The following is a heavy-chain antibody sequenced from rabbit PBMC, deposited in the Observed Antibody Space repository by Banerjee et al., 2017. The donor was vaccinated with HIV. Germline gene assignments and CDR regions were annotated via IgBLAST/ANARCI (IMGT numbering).Heavy chain of an antibody. CDR3: GRDRDGDAGYGSLAL. V-gene: IGHV1S43*01. J-gene: IGHJ4*01. CDR2: IYSSNGDK. CDR1: GSDISSNA. D-gene: IGHD6-1*01. Sequence: EESGGDLVKPEGSLTLTCKASGSDISSNAMCWVRQAPGKGLELIACIYSSNGDKWYASWVNGRFTISRSTSLNTVDLKMTSLTVADTATYFCGRDRDGDAGYGSLALWGPGTLVTVS.